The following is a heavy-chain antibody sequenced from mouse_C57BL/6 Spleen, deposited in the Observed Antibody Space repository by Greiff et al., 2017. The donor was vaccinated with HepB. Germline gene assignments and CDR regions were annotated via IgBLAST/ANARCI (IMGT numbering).Heavy chain of an antibody. CDR3: ASESRGGFDY. J-gene: IGHJ2*01. D-gene: IGHD1-1*01. V-gene: IGHV1-52*01. Sequence: QVQLQQPGAELVRPGSSVKLSCKASGYTFTSYWLHWVKQRPIQGLEWIGNIDPSDSETHYNQKFKDKATLTVDKSSSPAYMQLSSLTSEDSAVYYCASESRGGFDYWGQGTTLTVSS. CDR2: IDPSDSET. CDR1: GYTFTSYW.